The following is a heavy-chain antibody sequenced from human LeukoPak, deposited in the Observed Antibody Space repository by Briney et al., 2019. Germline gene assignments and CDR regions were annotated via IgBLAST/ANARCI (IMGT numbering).Heavy chain of an antibody. Sequence: GTSLRLSCAASGFTFSSYWMAWVRQAPGNGLEWVANIKRDESEKYYADSVKGRFTISRDNAKNSLYLQMNSLSAEDSAVYYCARDSGGALDQWGQGTLVTVSS. J-gene: IGHJ4*02. D-gene: IGHD3-16*01. CDR2: IKRDESEK. CDR1: GFTFSSYW. CDR3: ARDSGGALDQ. V-gene: IGHV3-7*03.